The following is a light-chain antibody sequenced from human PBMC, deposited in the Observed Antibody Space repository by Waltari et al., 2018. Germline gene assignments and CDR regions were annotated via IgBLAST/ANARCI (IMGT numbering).Light chain of an antibody. J-gene: IGLJ3*02. CDR1: SSDVGSYNL. V-gene: IGLV2-23*02. CDR2: EVS. Sequence: QSALTQPASVSGSPGQSITISCTGTSSDVGSYNLVSWYQQHPGKAPKLMIYEVSKRPSGCCNRFAVSKSGNTASLTISGLQAEDEADYYCCSYAGSSTWVFGGGTKLTVL. CDR3: CSYAGSSTWV.